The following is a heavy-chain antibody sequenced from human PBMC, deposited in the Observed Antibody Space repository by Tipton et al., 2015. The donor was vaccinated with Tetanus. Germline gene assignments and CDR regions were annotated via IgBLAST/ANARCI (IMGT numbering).Heavy chain of an antibody. D-gene: IGHD6-6*01. J-gene: IGHJ4*02. CDR3: AMIHGVSSSFDY. Sequence: SLRLSCAVSGVSINSNHWWSWVRQAPGKGLEWIGEISHSGGSNYNPSLKSRVAMSEDTSKNLFSLHLNSVTAADTAVYYCAMIHGVSSSFDYWGQGPPVTVSS. V-gene: IGHV4-4*02. CDR1: GVSINSNHW. CDR2: ISHSGGS.